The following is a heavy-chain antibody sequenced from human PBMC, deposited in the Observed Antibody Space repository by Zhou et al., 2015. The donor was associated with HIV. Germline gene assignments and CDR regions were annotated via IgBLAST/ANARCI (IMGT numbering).Heavy chain of an antibody. J-gene: IGHJ4*02. CDR3: ARDPHTTVVTPGLRSSDY. CDR1: GYTFTSYG. D-gene: IGHD4-23*01. V-gene: IGHV1-18*01. Sequence: QVQLVQSGAEVKKPGASVKVSCKASGYTFTSYGISWVRQAPGQGLEWMGWISAYNGNTNYAQKLQGRVTMTTDTSTSTAYMELRSLRSDDTAVYYCARDPHTTVVTPGLRSSDYWGQGTLVTVSS. CDR2: ISAYNGNT.